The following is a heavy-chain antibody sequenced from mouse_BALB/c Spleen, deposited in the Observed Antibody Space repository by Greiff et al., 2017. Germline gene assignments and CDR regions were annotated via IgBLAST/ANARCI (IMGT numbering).Heavy chain of an antibody. CDR1: GYTFTSYW. CDR2: IYPGSGST. CDR3: TRDCHGTNYYAMDY. Sequence: LQQPGSELVRPGASVKLSCKASGYTFTSYWMHWVKQRPGQGLEWIGNIYPGSGSTNYDEKFKSKATLTVDTSSSTAYMQLSSLTSEDSAVYYYTRDCHGTNYYAMDYWGQGTSVTVSS. J-gene: IGHJ4*01. V-gene: IGHV1S22*01. D-gene: IGHD1-1*01.